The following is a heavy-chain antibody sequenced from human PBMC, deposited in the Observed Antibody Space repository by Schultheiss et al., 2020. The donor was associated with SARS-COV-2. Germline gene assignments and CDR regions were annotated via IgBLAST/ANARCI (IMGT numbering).Heavy chain of an antibody. Sequence: GESLKISCAASGFTFSSYAMHWVRQAPGKGLEWVAVISYDGSNKYYADSVKGRFTISRDNSKNTLYLQMNSLRAEDTAVYYCAREGLGIVGARRAFDIWGQGTMVTVSS. CDR3: AREGLGIVGARRAFDI. CDR1: GFTFSSYA. V-gene: IGHV3-30*01. CDR2: ISYDGSNK. J-gene: IGHJ3*02. D-gene: IGHD1-26*01.